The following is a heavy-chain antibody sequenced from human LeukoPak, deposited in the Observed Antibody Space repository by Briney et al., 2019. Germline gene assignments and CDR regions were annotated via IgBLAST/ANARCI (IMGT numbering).Heavy chain of an antibody. V-gene: IGHV1-2*02. D-gene: IGHD5-24*01. CDR2: INPNSGGT. Sequence: ASVKVSCKASGYTFTGYYMHWVRQAPGQGLEWMGWINPNSGGTNYAQKFQGRVTMTRDTSISTAYMELSRLRSGDTAVYYCARSTVGWLQPFDYWGQGTLVTVSS. CDR3: ARSTVGWLQPFDY. J-gene: IGHJ4*02. CDR1: GYTFTGYY.